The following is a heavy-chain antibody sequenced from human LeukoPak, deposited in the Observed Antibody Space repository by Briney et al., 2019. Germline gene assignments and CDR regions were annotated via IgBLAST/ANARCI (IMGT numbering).Heavy chain of an antibody. D-gene: IGHD6-13*01. J-gene: IGHJ4*02. Sequence: SETLSLTCTVSGGSISSGSYYWSWIRQPAGKGLEWFGRIYTSGSTNYNPSLKSRVTISVDTSKNQFSLKLSSVTAADTAVYYCARETHSSSWYGYYFDYWGQGTLVTVSS. V-gene: IGHV4-61*02. CDR2: IYTSGST. CDR3: ARETHSSSWYGYYFDY. CDR1: GGSISSGSYY.